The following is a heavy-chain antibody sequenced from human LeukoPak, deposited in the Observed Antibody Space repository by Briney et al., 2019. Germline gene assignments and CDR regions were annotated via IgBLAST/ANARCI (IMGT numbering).Heavy chain of an antibody. CDR2: ISSNGGST. V-gene: IGHV3-64D*09. Sequence: PGGSLRLSCSASGFTFSSYAMHWVRQAPGKGLEYVSAISSNGGSTYYADSVKGRFTISRDNSKNTLYLQMSSLRAEDTAVYHCVKGYCSSTSCYGDYWGQGTLVTVSS. CDR3: VKGYCSSTSCYGDY. D-gene: IGHD2-2*01. J-gene: IGHJ4*02. CDR1: GFTFSSYA.